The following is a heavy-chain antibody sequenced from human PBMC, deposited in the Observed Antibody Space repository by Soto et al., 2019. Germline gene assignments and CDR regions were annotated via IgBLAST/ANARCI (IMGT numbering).Heavy chain of an antibody. J-gene: IGHJ4*02. V-gene: IGHV4-4*07. CDR3: ARDFPYSSSWYAGFDY. CDR1: GCSISSYY. CDR2: IYTSGST. Sequence: PSETLSLTCPVSGCSISSYYWSWIRQPAGKGLEWIGRIYTSGSTNYNPSLKSRVTMSVDTSKNQFSLKLSSVTAADTAVYYCARDFPYSSSWYAGFDYWGQGTLVTVSS. D-gene: IGHD6-13*01.